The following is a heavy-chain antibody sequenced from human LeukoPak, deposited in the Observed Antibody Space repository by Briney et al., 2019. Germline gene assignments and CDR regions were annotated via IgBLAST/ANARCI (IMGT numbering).Heavy chain of an antibody. CDR2: ISYDGSNK. J-gene: IGHJ4*02. CDR3: AKGVRSTNGVNPPDY. CDR1: GFTFSSYG. V-gene: IGHV3-30*18. D-gene: IGHD2-8*01. Sequence: GGSLRLSCAASGFTFSSYGMHWVRQAPGKGLEWVAVISYDGSNKYYADSVKGRFTISRDNTKNTLYLQMNSLRAEDTAVYYCAKGVRSTNGVNPPDYWGQGTLVTVSS.